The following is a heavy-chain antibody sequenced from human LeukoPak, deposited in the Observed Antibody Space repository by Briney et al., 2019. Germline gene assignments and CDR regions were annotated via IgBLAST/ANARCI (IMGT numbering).Heavy chain of an antibody. CDR1: GGSISSYY. V-gene: IGHV4-59*01. D-gene: IGHD3-22*01. J-gene: IGHJ3*02. CDR3: ARDRNYSDSSGYSSYNAFDI. Sequence: SETLSLTCTVSGGSISSYYWSWIRQPPGKGLEWIGYIYYSGSTNYNPSLKSRVTISVDTSKNQFSLKLSSVTAADTAVYYCARDRNYSDSSGYSSYNAFDIWGQGTMVTVSS. CDR2: IYYSGST.